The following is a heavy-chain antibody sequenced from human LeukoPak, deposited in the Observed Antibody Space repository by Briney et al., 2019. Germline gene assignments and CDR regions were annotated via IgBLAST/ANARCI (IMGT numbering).Heavy chain of an antibody. Sequence: GESLKISCKGSGYSFTNYWIGWVRQMPGKGLEWMAIIYAGDSDTRYSPSFQGQVTISADKSISTAYLQWSSLKASDTAMYYCARREGGSYRNDAFDIWGQGTMVTVSS. J-gene: IGHJ3*02. CDR2: IYAGDSDT. V-gene: IGHV5-51*01. CDR3: ARREGGSYRNDAFDI. CDR1: GYSFTNYW. D-gene: IGHD1-26*01.